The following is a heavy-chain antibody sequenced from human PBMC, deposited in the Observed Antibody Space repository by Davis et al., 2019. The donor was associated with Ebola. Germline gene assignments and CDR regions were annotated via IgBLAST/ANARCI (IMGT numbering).Heavy chain of an antibody. V-gene: IGHV3-21*01. CDR1: GFSFRSYG. CDR3: ARDRFSDYYGMDV. J-gene: IGHJ6*02. D-gene: IGHD1-26*01. Sequence: GESLKISCAVSGFSFRSYGMHWVRQAPGKGLEWVSTISGSGTNTYYADSVKGRFTISRDNAKNTLYLQMNSLRAEDTAVYSCARDRFSDYYGMDVWGQGTTVTVSS. CDR2: ISGSGTNT.